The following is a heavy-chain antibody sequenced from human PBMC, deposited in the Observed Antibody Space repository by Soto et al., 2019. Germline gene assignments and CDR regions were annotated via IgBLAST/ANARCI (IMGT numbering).Heavy chain of an antibody. Sequence: GGSLRLSCAASVFTVSSYGMHWVRQAPGKWLEWLAVISYDGSNKXXAESVKGRXTISRYNSKNTXYLQMXSLRAEDTAVYYCAKETYSGPLDYWRQGTLVTDSS. J-gene: IGHJ4*02. CDR2: ISYDGSNK. V-gene: IGHV3-30*18. D-gene: IGHD2-15*01. CDR1: VFTVSSYG. CDR3: AKETYSGPLDY.